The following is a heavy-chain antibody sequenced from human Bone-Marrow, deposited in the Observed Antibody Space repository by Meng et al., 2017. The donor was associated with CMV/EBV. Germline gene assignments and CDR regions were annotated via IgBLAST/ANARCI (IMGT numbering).Heavy chain of an antibody. Sequence: ASVKVSCKASGYTFIGYYIHWVRQAPGQGLEWMGWIDPKSGDTNSAQKFQGRVTMTRDTSITTVYMELSSLRSDDPAVYYCAREQAGDYGSGQDALDIWGQGTMVTVSS. CDR2: IDPKSGDT. CDR3: AREQAGDYGSGQDALDI. J-gene: IGHJ3*02. CDR1: GYTFIGYY. V-gene: IGHV1-2*02. D-gene: IGHD3-10*01.